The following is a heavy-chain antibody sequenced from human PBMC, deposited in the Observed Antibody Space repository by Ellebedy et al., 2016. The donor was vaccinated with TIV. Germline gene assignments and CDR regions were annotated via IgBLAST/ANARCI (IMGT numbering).Heavy chain of an antibody. Sequence: GESLKISCAASGFTFSSYAMHWVRQAPGKGLEYVSAISSNGGSTYYADSVKGRFTISRDNSKNTLYLQMSSLRAEDTAVYYCVKDRYSSSQGDFDYWGQGTLSPSPQ. D-gene: IGHD6-13*01. V-gene: IGHV3-64D*09. CDR1: GFTFSSYA. CDR3: VKDRYSSSQGDFDY. J-gene: IGHJ4*02. CDR2: ISSNGGST.